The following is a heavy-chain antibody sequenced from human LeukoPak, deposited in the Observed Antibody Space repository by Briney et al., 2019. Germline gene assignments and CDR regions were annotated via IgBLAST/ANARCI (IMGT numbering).Heavy chain of an antibody. CDR3: ARGSYSGSFRGDH. J-gene: IGHJ4*02. CDR1: GFTFSSYG. CDR2: ISYDGSNK. Sequence: GGSLRLSCAASGFTFSSYGMHWVRQAPGKGLEWVAVISYDGSNKYYADSVKGRFTISRDNSKNTLYLQMNSLRAEDTAVYYCARGSYSGSFRGDHWGQGTLVTVSS. V-gene: IGHV3-30*03. D-gene: IGHD1-26*01.